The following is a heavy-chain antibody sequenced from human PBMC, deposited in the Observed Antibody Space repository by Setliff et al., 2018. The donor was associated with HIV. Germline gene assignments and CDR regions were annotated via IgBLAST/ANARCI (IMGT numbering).Heavy chain of an antibody. CDR3: ARRSTDSGIDY. Sequence: PSETLSLTCTVSGGSISSSSYYWGWIRQPPGKGLEWIGNIFYSGHTFYNPSLKSRVTISVDTSKNQFSLKLSSVTAADTAVYYCARRSTDSGIDYWGRGTLVTVSS. CDR1: GGSISSSSYY. J-gene: IGHJ4*02. V-gene: IGHV4-39*07. CDR2: IFYSGHT. D-gene: IGHD6-25*01.